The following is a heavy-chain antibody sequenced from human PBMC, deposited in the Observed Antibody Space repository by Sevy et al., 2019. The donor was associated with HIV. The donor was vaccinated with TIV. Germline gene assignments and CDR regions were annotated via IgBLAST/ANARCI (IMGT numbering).Heavy chain of an antibody. J-gene: IGHJ6*02. CDR2: ISGSGGST. V-gene: IGHV3-23*01. D-gene: IGHD3-9*01. Sequence: GGSLRLSCAASGFTFSSYAMSWVRQAPGKGLEWVSAISGSGGSTYYAHSVKGRFTISRDNSKNTLYLQMNSLRAEDTAVYYCAKTSVADILTGYYNGGMDVWGQGTTVTVSS. CDR3: AKTSVADILTGYYNGGMDV. CDR1: GFTFSSYA.